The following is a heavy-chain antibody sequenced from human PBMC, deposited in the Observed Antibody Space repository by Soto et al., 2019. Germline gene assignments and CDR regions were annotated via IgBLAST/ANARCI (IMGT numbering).Heavy chain of an antibody. CDR3: TTDGGLVDVPAVGY. V-gene: IGHV3-15*01. CDR2: IKSKADGGTT. D-gene: IGHD2-2*01. CDR1: GFTFTKAW. J-gene: IGHJ4*02. Sequence: EVQLVESGGVLVKPGGSLTLSCAVSGFTFTKAWMTWVRQVPGKGLEWVSRIKSKADGGTTDYAAPVKGRFSISRDDSKNMVYLQMSSLKTEDTALYYCTTDGGLVDVPAVGYWGQGTLVTVSS.